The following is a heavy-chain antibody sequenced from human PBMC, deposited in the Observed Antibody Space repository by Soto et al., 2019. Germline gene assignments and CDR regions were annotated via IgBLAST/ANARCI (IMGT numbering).Heavy chain of an antibody. CDR1: GYTFSNYG. V-gene: IGHV1-18*01. CDR3: ARVVPGAEAWFGP. Sequence: ASVKVSCKTSGYTFSNYGITCVRQAPGQPLEWLGWISLYSDGTSYAQKFQGRVSMTTDTSTTTAYMELRSLRSDDTAVYYCARVVPGAEAWFGPWGQGTLVTVSS. J-gene: IGHJ5*02. D-gene: IGHD2-2*01. CDR2: ISLYSDGT.